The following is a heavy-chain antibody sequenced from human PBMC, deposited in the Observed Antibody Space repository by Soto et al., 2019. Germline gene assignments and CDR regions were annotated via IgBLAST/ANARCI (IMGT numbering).Heavy chain of an antibody. J-gene: IGHJ6*02. CDR1: GGTFSSYA. V-gene: IGHV1-69*13. CDR2: IIPIFGTA. Sequence: ASVKVSCKASGGTFSSYAISWVRQAPGQGLEWMGGIIPIFGTANYAQNFQDRVTITADVSTNTAYMELSSLRSADTAMYYCARENRYFFYGMDVWGQGTTVTVSS. CDR3: ARENRYFFYGMDV.